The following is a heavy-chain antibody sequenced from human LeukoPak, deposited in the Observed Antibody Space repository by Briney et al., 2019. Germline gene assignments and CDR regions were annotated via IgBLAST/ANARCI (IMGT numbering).Heavy chain of an antibody. CDR3: ARQGARSGSYFDY. Sequence: SETLSLTCTVSGGSISSYYWSWIRQPPGKGLEWIGYIYYSGSTNYNPSFKSRVTISVDTSKNQFSLKLSSVTAADTAVYYCARQGARSGSYFDYWGQGTLVTVSS. CDR1: GGSISSYY. CDR2: IYYSGST. J-gene: IGHJ4*02. D-gene: IGHD3-10*01. V-gene: IGHV4-59*08.